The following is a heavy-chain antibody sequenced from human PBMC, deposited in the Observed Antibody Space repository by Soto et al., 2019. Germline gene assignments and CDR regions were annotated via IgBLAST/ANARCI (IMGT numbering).Heavy chain of an antibody. CDR1: GVSLTGYH. D-gene: IGHD3-10*01. J-gene: IGHJ5*02. CDR3: ARRLNLGSFDH. Sequence: TLSLTCNVSGVSLTGYHWNWIRQPPGKTLEWIGFVYHSGGVSYNPSLKGRASISVDRSKNQFSLRLSSVTASDTAVYYCARRLNLGSFDHWGQGTLVTVSS. CDR2: VYHSGGV. V-gene: IGHV4-59*01.